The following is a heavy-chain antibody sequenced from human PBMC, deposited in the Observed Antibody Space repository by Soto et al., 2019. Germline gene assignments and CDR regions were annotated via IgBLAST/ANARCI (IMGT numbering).Heavy chain of an antibody. J-gene: IGHJ3*02. V-gene: IGHV3-73*01. CDR2: IRSKANSYAT. CDR1: GFTFSGSA. CDR3: TRHTCDI. Sequence: PGGSLRLSCAASGFTFSGSAMHWVRQASGKGLEWVGRIRSKANSYATAYAASVKGRFTISRDDSQNTADLQMNSLKTEDTAVYYSTRHTCDIWGQGTRATDS.